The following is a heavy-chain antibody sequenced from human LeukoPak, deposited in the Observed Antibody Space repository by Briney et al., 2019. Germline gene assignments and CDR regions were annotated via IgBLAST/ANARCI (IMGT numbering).Heavy chain of an antibody. CDR1: GFTFSDYY. Sequence: GGSLRLSCAASGFTFSDYYMSWIRQAPGKGLEWVSYISSSGSTIYYADSVKGRFTISRDNAKNSLYLQMNSLRAEDTAVYYCARGGGGLGELLARYYYYGMDVWGQGTTVTVSS. CDR2: ISSSGSTI. J-gene: IGHJ6*02. D-gene: IGHD3-10*01. V-gene: IGHV3-11*01. CDR3: ARGGGGLGELLARYYYYGMDV.